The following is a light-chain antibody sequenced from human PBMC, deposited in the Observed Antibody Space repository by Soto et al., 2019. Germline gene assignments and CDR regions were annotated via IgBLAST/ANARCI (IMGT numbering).Light chain of an antibody. V-gene: IGLV2-23*02. CDR2: EVS. CDR1: SSDVGSYNL. CDR3: CSYAGSSTIKV. Sequence: QSVLTQPASVSGSPGQSITLSCTGTSSDVGSYNLVSWYQQHPGKAPKLMIYEVSKRPSGVSNRFSGSKSGNTASLTISGLQAEDEADYYCCSYAGSSTIKVFGGGTKLTVL. J-gene: IGLJ3*02.